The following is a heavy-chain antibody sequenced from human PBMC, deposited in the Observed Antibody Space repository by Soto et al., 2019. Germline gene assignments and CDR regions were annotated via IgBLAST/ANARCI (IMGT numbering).Heavy chain of an antibody. Sequence: GGSLRLSCAASGFSFSDYAMSWVRQAPGKGLEWVSVISESGGSTHYADSVRGRFTVSRDNSKNSLSLRMNSLRDEDTAVYFCAKRSPYSSGWYSPIFDYWGQGALVTAPQ. V-gene: IGHV3-23*01. CDR1: GFSFSDYA. CDR3: AKRSPYSSGWYSPIFDY. CDR2: ISESGGST. D-gene: IGHD6-13*01. J-gene: IGHJ4*02.